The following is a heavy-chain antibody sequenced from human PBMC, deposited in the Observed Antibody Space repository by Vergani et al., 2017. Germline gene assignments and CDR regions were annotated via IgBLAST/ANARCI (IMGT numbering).Heavy chain of an antibody. Sequence: VQLVETGGGLIQPGGSLRLSCAASGFTVSSNYMSWIRQAPGKGLEWVSYISSSGSTIYYADSVKGRFTISRDNAKNSLNLQMNSLRAEDTAVYYCARSPARRGMGFDYWGQGTLVTVSS. CDR1: GFTVSSNY. V-gene: IGHV3-11*01. CDR2: ISSSGSTI. J-gene: IGHJ4*02. CDR3: ARSPARRGMGFDY. D-gene: IGHD2-8*01.